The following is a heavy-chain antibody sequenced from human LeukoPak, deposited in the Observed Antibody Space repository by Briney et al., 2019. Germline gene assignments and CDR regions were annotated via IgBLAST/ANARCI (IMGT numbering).Heavy chain of an antibody. V-gene: IGHV4-31*03. D-gene: IGHD5-18*01. CDR3: ARRIQLWPGGSFDL. Sequence: TSETLSLTCTVSGGSISSGGYYWSWIRQHPGKGLEWIGYIYYSGSTYYNPSIKSRVTISVDTSKNQFSLKLSSVTAADTAVYDCARRIQLWPGGSFDLWGRGTLVTLSS. CDR1: GGSISSGGYY. CDR2: IYYSGST. J-gene: IGHJ2*01.